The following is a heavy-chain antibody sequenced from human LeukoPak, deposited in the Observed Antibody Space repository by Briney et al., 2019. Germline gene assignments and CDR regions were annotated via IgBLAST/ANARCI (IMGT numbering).Heavy chain of an antibody. Sequence: SETLSLTCTVSGGSISSSNYYWGWIRQPPGKGLEWIGSIFYTGSNYYNPSLKSRVTISVDTSKKQFSLKLSSVTAADTAVYFCARGKWESRWGPYYYYMDVWGKGTTVTVSS. J-gene: IGHJ6*03. CDR3: ARGKWESRWGPYYYYMDV. V-gene: IGHV4-39*07. CDR2: IFYTGSN. D-gene: IGHD1-26*01. CDR1: GGSISSSNYY.